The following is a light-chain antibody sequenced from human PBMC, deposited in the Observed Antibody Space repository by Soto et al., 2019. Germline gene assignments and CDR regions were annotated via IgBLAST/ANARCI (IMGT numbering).Light chain of an antibody. CDR2: EVT. J-gene: IGLJ1*01. CDR3: CSYAARRPFPYV. CDR1: SGDVGRDEL. Sequence: QYVLTQPASVSGSPGQSITISCTGTSGDVGRDELVSWYQQHPGKAPKLIIYEVTRRPSGVSNRFSGSKSGKTASLTISGLQDEDEADYYCCSYAARRPFPYVFGTGT. V-gene: IGLV2-23*02.